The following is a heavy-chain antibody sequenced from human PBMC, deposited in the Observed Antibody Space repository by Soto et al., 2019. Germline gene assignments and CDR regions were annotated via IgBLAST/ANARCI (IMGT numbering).Heavy chain of an antibody. CDR2: IRTKPYGGTT. V-gene: IGHV3-49*04. CDR3: NTERSDGSRWYGGIHYYGMDV. Sequence: GWSLRLSCTASGFTFGDFAMGWVRHAPGKGLEGVGFIRTKPYGGTTEYAASAKGRFTISRDDSKSIVYLQMNSLKTEDTAVYYRNTERSDGSRWYGGIHYYGMDVWGQGTTVTFS. CDR1: GFTFGDFA. D-gene: IGHD6-19*01. J-gene: IGHJ6*02.